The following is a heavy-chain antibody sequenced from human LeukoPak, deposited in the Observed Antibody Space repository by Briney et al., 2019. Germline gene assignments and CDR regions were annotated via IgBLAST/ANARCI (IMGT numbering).Heavy chain of an antibody. Sequence: GGSLRLSCAASGFTLSGYWMHWVRQAPGKGLVWVPRINSDGSSPSYADSVKGRFTISRDNAKNTLYLQMGSLRDEDMAVYYCARGDYDILTGYYHWGQGTLVTVSS. V-gene: IGHV3-74*01. CDR3: ARGDYDILTGYYH. CDR1: GFTLSGYW. D-gene: IGHD3-9*01. J-gene: IGHJ5*02. CDR2: INSDGSSP.